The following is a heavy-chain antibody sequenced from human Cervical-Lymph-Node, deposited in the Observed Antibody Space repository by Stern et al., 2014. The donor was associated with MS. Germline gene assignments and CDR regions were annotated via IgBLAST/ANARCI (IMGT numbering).Heavy chain of an antibody. CDR2: ISPDGGRT. J-gene: IGHJ4*02. Sequence: QVQLVQSGAEVKEPGASVKVSCTASGYTFTDHNLQWVRQAPGPGLEWMGMISPDGGRTAYAPKFRGRVTMTRDKSTATVYMELNSLRSEDTAVYFCARVDPTVGAAYWGQGTLVTVSS. D-gene: IGHD1-26*01. CDR1: GYTFTDHN. V-gene: IGHV1-46*01. CDR3: ARVDPTVGAAY.